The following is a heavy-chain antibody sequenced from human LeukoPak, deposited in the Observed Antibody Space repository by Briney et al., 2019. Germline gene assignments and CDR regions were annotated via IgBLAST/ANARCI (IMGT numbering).Heavy chain of an antibody. CDR1: GFTFSDYY. D-gene: IGHD5-18*01. CDR2: ISSSPSYT. V-gene: IGHV3-11*06. Sequence: GGSLRLSCAASGFTFSDYYMSWIRQAPGKGLEWISYISSSPSYTNYADSVKGRFTISRDNAKNSLYLQMSSLRSEDTAVYYCVKDHTAMIDYWGQGTLVAVSS. J-gene: IGHJ4*02. CDR3: VKDHTAMIDY.